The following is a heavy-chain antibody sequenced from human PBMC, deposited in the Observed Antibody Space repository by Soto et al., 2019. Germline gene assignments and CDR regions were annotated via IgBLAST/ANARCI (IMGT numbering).Heavy chain of an antibody. CDR2: IYPGDSGI. J-gene: IGHJ4*02. D-gene: IGHD3-22*01. CDR3: VRQRALDSSGHYSDF. CDR1: GYSFITYW. Sequence: GESLKISCRGSGYSFITYWIGWVRQMPGKGLEWMGIIYPGDSGIRYSPSFQGQVIISADRSISTAYLQWTSLKASDTAMYYCVRQRALDSSGHYSDFWGQGTQVTVSS. V-gene: IGHV5-51*01.